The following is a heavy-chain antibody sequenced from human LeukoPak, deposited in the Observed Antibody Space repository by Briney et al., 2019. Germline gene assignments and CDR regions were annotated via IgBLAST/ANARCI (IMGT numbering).Heavy chain of an antibody. CDR1: GGSISNYY. CDR2: IYYSGST. V-gene: IGHV4-59*08. Sequence: PSETLSLTCTVSGGSISNYYWSWIRQPPGKGLEWIGYIYYSGSTNYNPSLESRVTISVDTSKNQVSLKLSSVTAADTAVYYCARHWSGSGDYYPFDYWGQGTLVTVSS. CDR3: ARHWSGSGDYYPFDY. D-gene: IGHD3-10*01. J-gene: IGHJ4*02.